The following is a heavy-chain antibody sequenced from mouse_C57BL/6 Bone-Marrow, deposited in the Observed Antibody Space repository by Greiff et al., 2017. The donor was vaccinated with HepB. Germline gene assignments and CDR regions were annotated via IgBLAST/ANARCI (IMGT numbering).Heavy chain of an antibody. D-gene: IGHD2-1*01. CDR3: ARSRGNEPWGFAY. V-gene: IGHV1-26*01. J-gene: IGHJ3*01. Sequence: EVQLQQSGPELVKPGASVKISCKASGYTFTDYYMNWVKQSHGKSLEWIGDINPNNGGTSYNQKFKGKATLTVDKSSSTAYMELRSLTSEDSAVYYCARSRGNEPWGFAYWGQGTLVTVSA. CDR1: GYTFTDYY. CDR2: INPNNGGT.